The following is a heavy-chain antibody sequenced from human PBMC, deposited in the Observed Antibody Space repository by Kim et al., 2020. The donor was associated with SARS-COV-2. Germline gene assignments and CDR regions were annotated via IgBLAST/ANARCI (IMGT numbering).Heavy chain of an antibody. CDR3: AKGIAAAPVNWFDP. V-gene: IGHV3-9*01. Sequence: ADSVKGRFTISRDNAKNSLYLQMNSLRAEDTALYYCAKGIAAAPVNWFDPWGQGTLVTVSS. D-gene: IGHD6-13*01. J-gene: IGHJ5*02.